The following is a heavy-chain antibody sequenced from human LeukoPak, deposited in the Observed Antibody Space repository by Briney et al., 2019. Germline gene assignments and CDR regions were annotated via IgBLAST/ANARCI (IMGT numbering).Heavy chain of an antibody. J-gene: IGHJ1*01. Sequence: GGSLRLSCAASGFTVSSNYMSWVRQAPGKGLEWVSVIYGGGSTYYADSVKGRFTISRDNSKNTVYLQMNSLRAEDTAVYYCARDPNSSGLFQHWGQGTLVIVSS. CDR3: ARDPNSSGLFQH. CDR2: IYGGGST. D-gene: IGHD6-19*01. CDR1: GFTVSSNY. V-gene: IGHV3-66*01.